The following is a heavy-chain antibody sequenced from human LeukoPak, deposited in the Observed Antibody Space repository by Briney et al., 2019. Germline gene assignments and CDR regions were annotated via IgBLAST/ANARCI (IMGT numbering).Heavy chain of an antibody. CDR3: ARVSIDSSGWGFDY. D-gene: IGHD6-19*01. J-gene: IGHJ4*02. V-gene: IGHV4-30-4*01. CDR2: IYYSGST. CDR1: GDSISSGDYY. Sequence: SETLSLTCTVSGDSISSGDYYWRWVRQPPGKGLEWIGYIYYSGSTYYNPSLKSRVTISVDTSKNQFSLKLSSVTAADTAVYYCARVSIDSSGWGFDYWGQGTLVTVSS.